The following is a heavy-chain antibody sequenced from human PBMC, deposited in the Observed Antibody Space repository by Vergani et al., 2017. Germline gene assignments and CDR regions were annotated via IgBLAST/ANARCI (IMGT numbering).Heavy chain of an antibody. CDR1: GFTFSDYY. V-gene: IGHV3-11*01. D-gene: IGHD3-3*01. CDR3: AREPPGFWSGYPVDGMDV. Sequence: VQLVESGGGLVQPGGSLRLSCAASGFTFSDYYMSWIRQAPGKGLEWVSYISSSGSTIYYADSVKGRFTISRDNAKNSLYLQMNSLRAEDTAVYYCAREPPGFWSGYPVDGMDVWGQGTTVTVSS. CDR2: ISSSGSTI. J-gene: IGHJ6*02.